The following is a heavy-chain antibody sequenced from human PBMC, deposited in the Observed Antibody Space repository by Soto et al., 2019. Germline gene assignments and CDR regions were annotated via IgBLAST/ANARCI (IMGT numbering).Heavy chain of an antibody. CDR2: IHYSGST. D-gene: IGHD3-10*01. J-gene: IGHJ5*02. CDR3: ARGVLRGVWFDP. Sequence: SETLSLTCTVSDVSISNYYWSWIRQPPGKGLEWIGYIHYSGSTNYSPSLASRVTISLXXXXXXFXLXLXSXTAAXTAVYYCARGVLRGVWFDPWGQGTLVTVSS. CDR1: DVSISNYY. V-gene: IGHV4-59*01.